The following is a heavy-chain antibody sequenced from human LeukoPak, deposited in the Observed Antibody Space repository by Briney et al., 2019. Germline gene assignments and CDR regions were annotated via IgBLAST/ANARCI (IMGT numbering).Heavy chain of an antibody. Sequence: ASVKVSCKASGYTFTSYYMHWVRQAPGQGLEWMGWINPNSGGTNYAQKFQGRVTMTRDTSISTAYMELSRLRSDDTAVYYCARDRRIQLWLRDNDAFDIWGQGTMVTVSS. J-gene: IGHJ3*02. V-gene: IGHV1-2*02. D-gene: IGHD5-18*01. CDR3: ARDRRIQLWLRDNDAFDI. CDR1: GYTFTSYY. CDR2: INPNSGGT.